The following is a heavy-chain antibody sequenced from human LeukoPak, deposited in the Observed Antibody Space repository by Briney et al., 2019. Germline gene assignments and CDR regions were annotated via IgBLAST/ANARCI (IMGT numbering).Heavy chain of an antibody. V-gene: IGHV4-31*03. CDR2: IYYSGST. Sequence: SETLSLTCTVSGGSISSGGYSWTWLRQPPGKGLEWIGYIYYSGSTYYNPSLKSRVTISVDTSKNQFSLKLSSVTAADTAVYYCARGGRYCSSTSCYSHAFDIWGQGTMVTVSS. J-gene: IGHJ3*02. CDR3: ARGGRYCSSTSCYSHAFDI. CDR1: GGSISSGGYS. D-gene: IGHD2-2*01.